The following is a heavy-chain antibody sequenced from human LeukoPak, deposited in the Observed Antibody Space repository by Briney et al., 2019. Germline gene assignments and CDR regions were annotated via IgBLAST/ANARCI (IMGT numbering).Heavy chain of an antibody. CDR3: ARGSYYYDSSGYCHFDY. CDR1: GFTFSSYT. V-gene: IGHV3-21*04. CDR2: ISSSSSYI. D-gene: IGHD3-22*01. J-gene: IGHJ4*02. Sequence: GGSLRLSCAASGFTFSSYTMNWVRQAPGKGLEWVSSISSSSSYIYYADSVKGRFTISRDNDKNSLYLQMNSLRAEDTAVYYCARGSYYYDSSGYCHFDYWGQGTLVTVSS.